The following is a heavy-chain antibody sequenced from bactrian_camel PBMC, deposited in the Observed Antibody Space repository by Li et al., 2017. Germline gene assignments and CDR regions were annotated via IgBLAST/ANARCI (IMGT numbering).Heavy chain of an antibody. J-gene: IGHJ6*01. CDR1: GYIGRSYS. V-gene: IGHV3S31*01. Sequence: VQLVESGGGSVQTGRSLRLSCSASGYIGRSYSMAWFRQAPGKEREGVAAIFIGGGNTYYADPVKGRFTISQDNAKNTLTLQMNSLKPEDTGIYYCAATRISTRGFCPGSTEREEYRAWGQGTQVTVS. CDR2: IFIGGGNT. CDR3: AATRISTRGFCPGSTEREEYRA. D-gene: IGHD7*01.